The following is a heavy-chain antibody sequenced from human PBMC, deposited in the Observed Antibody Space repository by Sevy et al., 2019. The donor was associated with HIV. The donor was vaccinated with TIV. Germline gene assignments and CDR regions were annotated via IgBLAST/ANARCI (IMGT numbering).Heavy chain of an antibody. V-gene: IGHV3-9*03. Sequence: GGSLRLSCAASGFTFDDYAMHWVRQAPGKGLEWVSGISCNSGSIGYADSVKGRFTISRDNAKSSLYLQMNSLRAEDMAFYYCAKDILRYCSSASCYTGAFDIWVQGTMVTVSS. J-gene: IGHJ3*02. D-gene: IGHD2-2*02. CDR3: AKDILRYCSSASCYTGAFDI. CDR2: ISCNSGSI. CDR1: GFTFDDYA.